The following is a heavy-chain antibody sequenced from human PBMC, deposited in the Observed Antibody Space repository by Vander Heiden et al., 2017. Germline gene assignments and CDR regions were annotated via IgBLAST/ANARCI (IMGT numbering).Heavy chain of an antibody. CDR2: ISYDGSNK. CDR3: ARDSSGSNFDY. V-gene: IGHV3-30-3*01. Sequence: QVQLVESGGGVVQPGRSLSISCAASGFTFSSYAMHWVRQAPGKGLEWVAVISYDGSNKYYADSVKGRFTISRDNSKNTLYLQMNSLRAEDTAVYYCARDSSGSNFDYWGQGTLVTVSS. D-gene: IGHD3-10*01. CDR1: GFTFSSYA. J-gene: IGHJ4*02.